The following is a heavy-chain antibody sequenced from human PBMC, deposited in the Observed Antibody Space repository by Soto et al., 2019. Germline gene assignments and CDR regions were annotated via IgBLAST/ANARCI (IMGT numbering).Heavy chain of an antibody. D-gene: IGHD6-13*01. J-gene: IGHJ6*02. CDR2: IDWDDDK. Sequence: GSGPTLVNPTQPLTLTCTFSGFSLSTSGMCVSWIRQPPGKALEWLALIDWDDDKYYSTSLKTRLTISKDTSKNQVVLTMTNMDPVDTATYYCARITGGAAADYYYYYGMDVRGQRTTVTV. CDR3: ARITGGAAADYYYYYGMDV. V-gene: IGHV2-70*01. CDR1: GFSLSTSGMC.